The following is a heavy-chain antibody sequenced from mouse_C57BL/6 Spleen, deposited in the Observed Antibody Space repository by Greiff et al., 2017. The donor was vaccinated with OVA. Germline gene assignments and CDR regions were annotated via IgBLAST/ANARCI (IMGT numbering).Heavy chain of an antibody. Sequence: QVQLQQPGAELVKPGASVKLSCKASGYTFTSYWMQWVKQRPGQGLEWIGEIDPSDSYTNYNQKFKGKATLTVDTSSSTAYMQLSSLTSEDSSVDYCARSDGYYEGYYCDYWGQGTTLTVSS. CDR1: GYTFTSYW. CDR3: ARSDGYYEGYYCDY. D-gene: IGHD2-3*01. V-gene: IGHV1-50*01. CDR2: IDPSDSYT. J-gene: IGHJ2*01.